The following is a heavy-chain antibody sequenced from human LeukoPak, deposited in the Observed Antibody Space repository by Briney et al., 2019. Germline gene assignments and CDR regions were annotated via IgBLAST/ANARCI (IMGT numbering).Heavy chain of an antibody. CDR2: IKRDGSEK. J-gene: IGHJ4*02. CDR3: ATSAAGFGY. V-gene: IGHV3-7*01. D-gene: IGHD3-22*01. CDR1: GFTFSSYW. Sequence: GGSLRLSCAASGFTFSSYWMSWVRQAPGKGLEWVANIKRDGSEKYYVDSVKGRFTISRDNAKNSVYLQMNSLRAEDAAVYHCATSAAGFGYWGQGILVTVSS.